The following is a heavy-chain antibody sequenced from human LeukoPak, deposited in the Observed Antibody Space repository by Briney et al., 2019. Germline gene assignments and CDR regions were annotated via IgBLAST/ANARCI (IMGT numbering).Heavy chain of an antibody. CDR1: GGSISSGGYS. J-gene: IGHJ4*02. D-gene: IGHD3-22*01. CDR2: IYHSGST. CDR3: ARGPNRYYYDSSLPYYFDY. Sequence: PSETLSLTCAVSGGSISSGGYSWSWLRQPPGKGLEWIGYIYHSGSTYYNPSLKSRVTISVDRSKNQFSLKLSSVTAADTAVYYCARGPNRYYYDSSLPYYFDYWGQGTLVTVSS. V-gene: IGHV4-30-2*01.